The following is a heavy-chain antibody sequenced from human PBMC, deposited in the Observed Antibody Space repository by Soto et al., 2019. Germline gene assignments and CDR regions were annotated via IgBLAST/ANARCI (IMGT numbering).Heavy chain of an antibody. D-gene: IGHD6-6*01. V-gene: IGHV4-31*03. CDR3: ARGSFSSSSSWFDP. Sequence: SETLSLTCTVSGGSISSDANFWSWIRQLPGRGLEWIGYISYTGRTYYTPSLNSRLTISLDTSKNLFSLRLSAVTAADTAVYFCARGSFSSSSSWFDPWGQGTLVTVSS. CDR2: ISYTGRT. CDR1: GGSISSDANF. J-gene: IGHJ5*02.